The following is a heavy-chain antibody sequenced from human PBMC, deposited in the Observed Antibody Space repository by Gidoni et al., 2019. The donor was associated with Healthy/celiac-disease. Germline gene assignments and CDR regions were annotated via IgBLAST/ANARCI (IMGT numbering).Heavy chain of an antibody. Sequence: QVQLVESGGGVVQPGRSLSLSCAASGFTFSSYAMNWVRQAPGKGLEWVAVISYDGSNKYYADSVKGRFTISRDNSKNTLYLQMNSLRAEDTAVYYCARGIQLWLDVYYFDYWGQGTLVTVSS. CDR1: GFTFSSYA. V-gene: IGHV3-30-3*01. CDR2: ISYDGSNK. D-gene: IGHD5-18*01. CDR3: ARGIQLWLDVYYFDY. J-gene: IGHJ4*02.